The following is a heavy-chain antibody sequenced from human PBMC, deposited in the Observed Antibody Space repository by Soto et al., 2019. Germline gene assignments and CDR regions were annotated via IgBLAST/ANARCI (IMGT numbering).Heavy chain of an antibody. CDR1: GFTFSSYG. V-gene: IGHV3-30*18. D-gene: IGHD3-22*01. CDR3: AKEAVPLNYYDSSGYRFCAFDI. CDR2: ISYDGSNK. Sequence: GGSLRLSCAASGFTFSSYGMHWVRQAPGKGLEWVAVISYDGSNKYYADSVKGRFTISRDNSKNTLYLQMNSLRAEDTAVYYCAKEAVPLNYYDSSGYRFCAFDIWGQGTMVTVSS. J-gene: IGHJ3*02.